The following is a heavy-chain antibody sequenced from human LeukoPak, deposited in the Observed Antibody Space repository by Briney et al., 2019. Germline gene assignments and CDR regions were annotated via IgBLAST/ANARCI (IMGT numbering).Heavy chain of an antibody. D-gene: IGHD2-2*01. Sequence: GGSLRLSCAASGFTFSSYAMSWVRQAPGKGLEWVSAISGSGGSTYYADSVKGRFTISRDNSKNTLYLQMNSLRAEDTAVYYCAKGVVVVPAAKYYFDYWGQGTLVTVSS. CDR3: AKGVVVVPAAKYYFDY. V-gene: IGHV3-23*01. CDR2: ISGSGGST. J-gene: IGHJ4*02. CDR1: GFTFSSYA.